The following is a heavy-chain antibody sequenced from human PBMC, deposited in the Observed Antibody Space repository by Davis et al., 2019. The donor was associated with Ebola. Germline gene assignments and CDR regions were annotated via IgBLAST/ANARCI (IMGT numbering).Heavy chain of an antibody. D-gene: IGHD3-9*01. CDR2: ISAYNGNT. CDR1: GYTFTGYY. CDR3: ARSKVLRYFDWLLEDFDY. Sequence: ASVTVSCKASGYTFTGYYMHWVRPAPGQGLEWMGWISAYNGNTNYAQKLQGRVTMTTDTSTSTAYMELSSLRSEDTAVYYCARSKVLRYFDWLLEDFDYGGQGTLVTVSS. J-gene: IGHJ4*02. V-gene: IGHV1-18*04.